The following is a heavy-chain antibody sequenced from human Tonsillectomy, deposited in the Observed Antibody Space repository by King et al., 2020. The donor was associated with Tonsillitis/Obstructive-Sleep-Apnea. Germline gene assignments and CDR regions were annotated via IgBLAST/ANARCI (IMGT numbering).Heavy chain of an antibody. V-gene: IGHV4-34*01. CDR1: GGSFSGYY. CDR3: ARGLDSWFDP. D-gene: IGHD2-2*03. CDR2: INHIGST. Sequence: VQLQQWGAGLLKPSETLSLTCAVYGGSFSGYYWSWIRQPPGKGLEWIGKINHIGSTYYNPSLKSRVTISVDTSKNQFSLKLSSVTAADTAVYYCARGLDSWFDPWGQGTLVTVSS. J-gene: IGHJ5*02.